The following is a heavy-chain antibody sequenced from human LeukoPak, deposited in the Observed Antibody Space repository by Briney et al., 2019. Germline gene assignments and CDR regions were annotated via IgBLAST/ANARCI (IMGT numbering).Heavy chain of an antibody. V-gene: IGHV3-64D*06. Sequence: GGSLRLSCSASGFTFSSYAMHWVRQAPGKGLEYVSAISSNGGSTYYADSVKGRFTISRDNSKNTLYLQMSSLRAEDTAVYYCARVVDFWSGYFGPGDYWGQGTLVTVSS. CDR3: ARVVDFWSGYFGPGDY. J-gene: IGHJ4*02. CDR2: ISSNGGST. D-gene: IGHD3-3*01. CDR1: GFTFSSYA.